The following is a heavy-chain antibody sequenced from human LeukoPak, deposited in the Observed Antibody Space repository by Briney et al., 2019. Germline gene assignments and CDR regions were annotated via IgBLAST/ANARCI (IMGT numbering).Heavy chain of an antibody. J-gene: IGHJ4*02. CDR1: GYTFTSYD. CDR3: ARVSRFKWLVLGY. CDR2: MNPNSGNT. V-gene: IGHV1-8*01. D-gene: IGHD6-19*01. Sequence: ASVKVSCKASGYTFTSYDINWVRQATGQGLEWMGWMNPNSGNTGYPQKFQARVTMTRTTSISTAYMELSSLRSEDTAVYYCARVSRFKWLVLGYWGQGTLVTVSS.